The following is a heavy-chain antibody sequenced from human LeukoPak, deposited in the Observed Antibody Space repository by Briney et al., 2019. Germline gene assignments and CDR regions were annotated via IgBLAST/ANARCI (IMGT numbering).Heavy chain of an antibody. D-gene: IGHD5/OR15-5a*01. CDR1: GFTVSSNY. J-gene: IGHJ6*02. CDR3: TTLRLALAYGVDV. CDR2: IKSKTDGETT. Sequence: GGSLRLSCAASGFTVSSNYMSWVRQAPGQGLEWIGRIKSKTDGETTEYAAPVKGRFTISRDDSKNTLYLQMNSLKTEDTAVYYCTTLRLALAYGVDVWGQGTTVTASS. V-gene: IGHV3-15*01.